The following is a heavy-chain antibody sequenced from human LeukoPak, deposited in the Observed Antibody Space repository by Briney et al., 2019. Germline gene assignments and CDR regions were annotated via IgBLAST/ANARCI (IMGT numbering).Heavy chain of an antibody. D-gene: IGHD3-10*01. J-gene: IGHJ4*02. Sequence: GGSLRLSCAASGFIFSSYGMHWVRQAPGKGLEWVAFIRYDGSNKYYADSVKGRFTISRDNSKNTLYLQMNSLRAEDTAVYYCAKDYGITMVRGVTPDWGQGTLVTVSS. CDR3: AKDYGITMVRGVTPD. CDR1: GFIFSSYG. CDR2: IRYDGSNK. V-gene: IGHV3-30*02.